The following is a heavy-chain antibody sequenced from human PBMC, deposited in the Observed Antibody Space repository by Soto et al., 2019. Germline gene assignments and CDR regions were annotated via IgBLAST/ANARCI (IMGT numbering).Heavy chain of an antibody. CDR3: ARSMCAYYYDSSGYWDGFDY. CDR1: GFSLSNARMG. Sequence: GPTLVNPTETLTLTCTVSGFSLSNARMGVSWIRQPPGKALEWLAHIFSNDEKSYSTSLKSRLTISKDTSKSQVVLTMTNMDPVDTATYYCARSMCAYYYDSSGYWDGFDYWGQGTLVTVSS. J-gene: IGHJ4*02. D-gene: IGHD3-22*01. V-gene: IGHV2-26*01. CDR2: IFSNDEK.